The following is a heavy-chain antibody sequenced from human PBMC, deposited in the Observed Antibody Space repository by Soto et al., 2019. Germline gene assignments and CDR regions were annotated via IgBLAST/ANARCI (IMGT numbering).Heavy chain of an antibody. CDR3: AKEPAEVAEPCFDY. J-gene: IGHJ4*01. CDR1: GLTFSRAD. D-gene: IGHD2-15*01. CDR2: IRGSRSGT. V-gene: IGHV3-23*01. Sequence: GGSLRLSCVVSGLTFSRADLSWVRQAPGKGLEWVSGIRGSRSGTYYADSVKGRFAISRDSSKNTLYLQMNSLRAEDTAVYFCAKEPAEVAEPCFDYWGKGSLVTVS.